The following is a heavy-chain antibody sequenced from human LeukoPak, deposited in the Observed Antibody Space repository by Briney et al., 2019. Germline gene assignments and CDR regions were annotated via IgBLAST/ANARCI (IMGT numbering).Heavy chain of an antibody. D-gene: IGHD6-13*01. CDR3: ARDLGRRQQLEPNWFDP. CDR2: ISSSSSYI. V-gene: IGHV3-21*01. Sequence: GGSLRVSCAASGFTFSSYSMNWVRQAPGKGLEWVSSISSSSSYIYYADSVKGRFTISRDNAKNSLYLQMNSLRAEDTAVYYCARDLGRRQQLEPNWFDPWGQGTPVTVSS. J-gene: IGHJ5*02. CDR1: GFTFSSYS.